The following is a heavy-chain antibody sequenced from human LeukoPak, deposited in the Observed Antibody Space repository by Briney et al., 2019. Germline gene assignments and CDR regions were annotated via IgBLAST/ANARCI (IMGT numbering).Heavy chain of an antibody. D-gene: IGHD6-19*01. CDR2: INSDGSST. CDR1: GFTFSIYW. CDR3: ARVGYSSGWYRA. Sequence: PGGSLRLSCGASGFTFSIYWMHWIRQAPGKGLVWVSRINSDGSSTSYADSVKGRFTISRNNAKNTLYPQMNSLRAEDTAVYYCARVGYSSGWYRAWGQGTLVTVSS. J-gene: IGHJ5*02. V-gene: IGHV3-74*01.